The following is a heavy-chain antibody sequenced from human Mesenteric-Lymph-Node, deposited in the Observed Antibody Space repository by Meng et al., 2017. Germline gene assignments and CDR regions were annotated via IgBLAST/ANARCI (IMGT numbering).Heavy chain of an antibody. D-gene: IGHD2-15*01. CDR2: ISAYNGNT. V-gene: IGHV1-18*01. CDR1: GYTFTSYG. CDR3: ARDLTYCSGGSCYPTTIDY. Sequence: QCRLVQLRAEVKKPGASVKVSCKASGYTFTSYGISWVRQAPGQGLEWMGWISAYNGNTNYAQKLQGRVTMTTDTSTSTAYMELRSLRSDDTAVYYCARDLTYCSGGSCYPTTIDYWGQGTLVTVSS. J-gene: IGHJ4*02.